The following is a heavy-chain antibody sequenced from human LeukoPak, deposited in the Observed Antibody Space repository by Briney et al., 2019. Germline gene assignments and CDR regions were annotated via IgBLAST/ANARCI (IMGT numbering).Heavy chain of an antibody. D-gene: IGHD6-19*01. J-gene: IGHJ5*02. CDR3: ARQSNAAVAGYNWFDP. CDR2: IYYSGST. V-gene: IGHV4-59*08. Sequence: SETLSLTCTVSGGSISSYYWSWIRQPPGKGLEWIGYIYYSGSTNYNPSLKSRVTISVDTSKNQFSLKLSSVTAADTAVYYCARQSNAAVAGYNWFDPWGQGTLVTVSS. CDR1: GGSISSYY.